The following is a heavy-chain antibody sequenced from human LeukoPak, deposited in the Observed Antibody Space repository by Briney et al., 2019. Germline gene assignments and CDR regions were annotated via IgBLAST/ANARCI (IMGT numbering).Heavy chain of an antibody. V-gene: IGHV3-48*03. CDR1: GFTFSRYD. CDR3: TSHGSTYYFDY. D-gene: IGHD5/OR15-5a*01. CDR2: ISISGVTK. J-gene: IGHJ4*02. Sequence: LAGGPLRLSCATSGFTFSRYDYNWVRQAPGKGLEWISYISISGVTKYYADSVRGRFTVSRDNARDSLYLQMDSLRAEDTATYYCTSHGSTYYFDYCGQGTQVTVSS.